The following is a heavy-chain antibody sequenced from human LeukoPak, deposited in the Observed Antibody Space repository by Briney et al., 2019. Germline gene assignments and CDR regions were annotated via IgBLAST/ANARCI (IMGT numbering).Heavy chain of an antibody. J-gene: IGHJ4*02. V-gene: IGHV1-2*02. D-gene: IGHD2-2*01. CDR1: GYTFTGYY. CDR2: INPNSGGT. CDR3: ARQGITGGRCSSSSCPDFDY. Sequence: GASVRVSCKASGYTFTGYYMHWVRQAPGQGLEWMGWINPNSGGTNYAQKFQGRVTMTRDTSISTAYMELSRLRSDDTAVYYCARQGITGGRCSSSSCPDFDYWGQGTVVTVSS.